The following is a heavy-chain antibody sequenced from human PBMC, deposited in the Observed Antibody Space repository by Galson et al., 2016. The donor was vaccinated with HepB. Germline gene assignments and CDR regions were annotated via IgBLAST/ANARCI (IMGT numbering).Heavy chain of an antibody. CDR3: ASAFSYDDNSWGFDP. V-gene: IGHV1-24*01. D-gene: IGHD3-22*01. CDR2: FDPEDEET. CDR1: GYTLTELS. Sequence: SCKVSGYTLTELSIHWVRHAPGKGLEWMGGFDPEDEETVYAQKFQGRVTVIEDTSTDTVYMELSSLRSEDTAVYYCASAFSYDDNSWGFDPWGQGTLVTVSS. J-gene: IGHJ5*02.